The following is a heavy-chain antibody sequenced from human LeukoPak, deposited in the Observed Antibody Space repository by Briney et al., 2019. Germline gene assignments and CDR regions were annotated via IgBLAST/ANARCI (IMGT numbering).Heavy chain of an antibody. J-gene: IGHJ4*02. CDR1: GGSISSYY. CDR2: INHSGST. Sequence: TSETLSLTCTVSGGSISSYYWSWIRQPPGKGLEWIGEINHSGSTNYNPSLKSRVTISVDTSKNQFSLKLSSVTAADTAVYYCARGGRIAAADYWGQGTLVTVSS. CDR3: ARGGRIAAADY. D-gene: IGHD6-13*01. V-gene: IGHV4-34*01.